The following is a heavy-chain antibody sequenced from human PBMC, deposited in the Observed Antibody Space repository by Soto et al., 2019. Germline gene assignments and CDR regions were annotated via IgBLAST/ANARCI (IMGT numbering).Heavy chain of an antibody. V-gene: IGHV3-30*03. CDR2: ISYHGVNK. CDR3: ARGGWLQNPGSDY. D-gene: IGHD3-10*01. Sequence: QVQLVESGGGVVQPGTSLRLSCAASGFSFSNNAMHWVRQAPGKGLEWVAVISYHGVNKYYADSVRGRFTISRDNSKNTVYLQLDRLGTDDTGVYHCARGGWLQNPGSDYWGQGILVTVSS. CDR1: GFSFSNNA. J-gene: IGHJ4*02.